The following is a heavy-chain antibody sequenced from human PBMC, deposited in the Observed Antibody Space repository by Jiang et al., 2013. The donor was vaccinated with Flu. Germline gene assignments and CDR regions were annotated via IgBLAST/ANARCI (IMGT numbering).Heavy chain of an antibody. CDR3: AREYSSSSYYYFYMDV. V-gene: IGHV4-59*01. D-gene: IGHD6-6*01. Sequence: YYWTWIRQPPGKGLEWIGYIYHSGSTNYESLPQESSHHISRHVQDQXSLNLSSVTAADTAVYYCAREYSSSSYYYFYMDVWGKGTTVTVSS. CDR2: IYHSGST. J-gene: IGHJ6*03. CDR1: YY.